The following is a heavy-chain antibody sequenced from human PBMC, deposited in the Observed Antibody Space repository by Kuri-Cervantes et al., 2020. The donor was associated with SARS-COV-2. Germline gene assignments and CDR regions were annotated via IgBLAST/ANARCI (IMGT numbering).Heavy chain of an antibody. D-gene: IGHD4-17*01. CDR3: ARDLNYGDYFLDY. J-gene: IGHJ4*02. CDR2: VNHRGST. CDR1: GESFSGYY. Sequence: GSLRLSCAFYGESFSGYYWNWIRQSPGKGLEWIGEVNHRGSTNYNPSLKSRVTISVDTSKNQFSLKLSSVTAADTAVYYCARDLNYGDYFLDYWGQGTLVTVSS. V-gene: IGHV4-34*01.